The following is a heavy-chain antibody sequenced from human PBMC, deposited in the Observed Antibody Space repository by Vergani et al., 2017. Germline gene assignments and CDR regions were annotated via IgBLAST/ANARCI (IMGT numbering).Heavy chain of an antibody. CDR2: IDPSDSYT. D-gene: IGHD2-21*01. CDR3: ARHGGDCYPSYYYYYYGMGV. CDR1: GYSFTSYW. J-gene: IGHJ6*02. V-gene: IGHV5-10-1*03. Sequence: EVQLVQSGAEVKKPGESLRISCKGSGYSFTSYWISWVRQMPGKGLEWMGRIDPSDSYTHYSPSFQGHVTISAAKSISTAYLQWSSLKASDTAMYYCARHGGDCYPSYYYYYYGMGVWGQGTTVTVSS.